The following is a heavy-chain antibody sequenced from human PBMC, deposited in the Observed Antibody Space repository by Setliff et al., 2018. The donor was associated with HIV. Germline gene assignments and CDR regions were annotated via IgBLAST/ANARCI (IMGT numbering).Heavy chain of an antibody. Sequence: KPSETLSLTCAVYGGSFSGYYWSWIRQPPGKGLEWIGEINHSGSTNYNPSLKSRVTISVDTSKNQFSLKLSSVTAADTAVYYCARGQRVLLLNWFDPWGQGTLVTVSS. J-gene: IGHJ5*02. CDR1: GGSFSGYY. CDR3: ARGQRVLLLNWFDP. D-gene: IGHD3-10*01. CDR2: INHSGST. V-gene: IGHV4-34*01.